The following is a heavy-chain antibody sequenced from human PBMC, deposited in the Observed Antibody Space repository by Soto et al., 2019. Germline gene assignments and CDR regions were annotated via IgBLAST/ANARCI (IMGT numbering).Heavy chain of an antibody. CDR2: IYYSGST. CDR3: ARIAASDSSGSTLYYFDY. V-gene: IGHV4-31*03. J-gene: IGHJ4*02. CDR1: GGSISSAGYF. Sequence: QVQLQESGPGLVKPSQTLSLTCTVCGGSISSAGYFWSWIRQHPGKGLEWIGYIYYSGSTYYSPSLKSRVTISVDTSKNQFSLNLSSVTAADTALYYCARIAASDSSGSTLYYFDYWGQGTLVTVSS. D-gene: IGHD3-22*01.